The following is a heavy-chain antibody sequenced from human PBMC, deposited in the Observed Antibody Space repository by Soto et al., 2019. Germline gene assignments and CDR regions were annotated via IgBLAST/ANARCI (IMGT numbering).Heavy chain of an antibody. CDR2: IWYDGSNK. V-gene: IGHV3-33*06. J-gene: IGHJ5*02. Sequence: HPGGSLRLSCAASGFTFSSYGMHWVRQAPGKGLEWVAVIWYDGSNKYYADSVKGRFTISRDNSKNTLYLQMNSLRAEDAAVYYCAKDLLPGLVVPTRTGFDPWGQGTRVTVSS. CDR1: GFTFSSYG. CDR3: AKDLLPGLVVPTRTGFDP. D-gene: IGHD2-2*01.